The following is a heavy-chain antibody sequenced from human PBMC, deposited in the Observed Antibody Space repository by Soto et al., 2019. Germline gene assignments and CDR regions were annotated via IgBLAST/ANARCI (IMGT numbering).Heavy chain of an antibody. CDR3: ARVLYYYDSSGYYHFDP. CDR1: GGSISSGDYY. J-gene: IGHJ5*02. D-gene: IGHD3-22*01. V-gene: IGHV4-30-4*01. CDR2: IYYSGST. Sequence: SETLSLTCTVSGGSISSGDYYWSWIRQPPGKGLEWIGYIYYSGSTYYNPSLKSRVTISVDTSKNQFSLKLSSVTAADTAVYYCARVLYYYDSSGYYHFDPWGQGTLVTVSS.